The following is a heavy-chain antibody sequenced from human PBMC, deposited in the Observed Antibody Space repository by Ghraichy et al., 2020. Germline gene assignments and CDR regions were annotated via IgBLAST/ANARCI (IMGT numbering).Heavy chain of an antibody. CDR2: VARGGTT. CDR3: ARGIRRAVAGSTYYYGLDV. J-gene: IGHJ6*02. D-gene: IGHD6-19*01. CDR1: GFTVSSTY. Sequence: SLRLSCAASGFTVSSTYMTWVRQAPGKGLVWVSLVARGGTTFYADSVKGRFTISRDNSRNTLYLQMNSLSAEDTAVYYCARGIRRAVAGSTYYYGLDVWGQGTTVTVSS. V-gene: IGHV3-53*01.